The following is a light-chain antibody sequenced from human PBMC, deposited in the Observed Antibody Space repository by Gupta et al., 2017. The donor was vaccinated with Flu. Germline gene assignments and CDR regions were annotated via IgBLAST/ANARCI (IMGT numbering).Light chain of an antibody. Sequence: DIVMTQSPDSLAVSLGERATINCKSSQSVLYSSKNKNYLAWYQQKPGQPPKLLIYWASTRESGVPDRFSGSGSGTDFTLTISSLQAEDVAVYYCQQDDSTPITFGGGTKVEIK. CDR2: WAS. CDR1: QSVLYSSKNKNY. J-gene: IGKJ4*01. V-gene: IGKV4-1*01. CDR3: QQDDSTPIT.